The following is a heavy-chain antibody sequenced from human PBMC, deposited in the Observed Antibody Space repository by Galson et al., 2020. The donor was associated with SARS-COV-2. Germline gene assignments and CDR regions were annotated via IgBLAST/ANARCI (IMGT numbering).Heavy chain of an antibody. CDR2: INPNSGGP. D-gene: IGHD2-15*01. V-gene: IGHV1-2*02. Sequence: SVQVSCKASGYTFTGYSMHWVRQAPGQGLEWMGWINPNSGGPNYAQKFQGRVTMTRDTSISTAYMELSRLRSDDTAVYYCARGVYCSGGSGDPRSSHYYYGMDVWSQGTTVTVSS. CDR3: ARGVYCSGGSGDPRSSHYYYGMDV. CDR1: GYTFTGYS. J-gene: IGHJ6*02.